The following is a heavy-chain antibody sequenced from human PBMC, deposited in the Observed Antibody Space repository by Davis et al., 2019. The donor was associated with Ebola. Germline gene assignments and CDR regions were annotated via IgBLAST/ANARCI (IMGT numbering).Heavy chain of an antibody. CDR1: GFTVSSNY. CDR3: ARDTLYSSGWYSGFDV. CDR2: IYSGGST. D-gene: IGHD6-19*01. V-gene: IGHV3-53*05. J-gene: IGHJ3*01. Sequence: PGGSLRLSCAASGFTVSSNYMSWVRQAPGKGLEWVSVIYSGGSTYYADSVKGRFTISRDNSKNTLYLQMNSLRTEDTAVYYCARDTLYSSGWYSGFDVWGQGTMVTVSS.